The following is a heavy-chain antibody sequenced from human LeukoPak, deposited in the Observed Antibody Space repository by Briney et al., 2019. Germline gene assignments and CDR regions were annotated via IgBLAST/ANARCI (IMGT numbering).Heavy chain of an antibody. V-gene: IGHV5-51*01. CDR2: IYPGDSDT. Sequence: GESLKISCKGSGYIFTSYWIGWVRQMPGKGLEWMGIIYPGDSDTRYSPSFQGQVTISADKSISTAYLQWSSLKASDTAMYYCASTGNWNYNYYYYMDVWGKGTTVTVSS. D-gene: IGHD1-20*01. CDR1: GYIFTSYW. J-gene: IGHJ6*03. CDR3: ASTGNWNYNYYYYMDV.